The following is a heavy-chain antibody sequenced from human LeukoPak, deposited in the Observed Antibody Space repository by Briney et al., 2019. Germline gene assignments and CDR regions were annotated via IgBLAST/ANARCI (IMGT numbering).Heavy chain of an antibody. CDR1: GDSVPSSSAA. CDR3: VTGGSGYFTH. J-gene: IGHJ4*02. CDR2: TYYRSKWYN. Sequence: SQTLSLTCAISGDSVPSSSAAWNWIRQSPSRGLEWLGRTYYRSKWYNDYGVSVKSRISINADKSKNQFSLHLNSVTHEDTAVYYCVTGGSGYFTHWGQGTLVTVSS. D-gene: IGHD3-3*01. V-gene: IGHV6-1*01.